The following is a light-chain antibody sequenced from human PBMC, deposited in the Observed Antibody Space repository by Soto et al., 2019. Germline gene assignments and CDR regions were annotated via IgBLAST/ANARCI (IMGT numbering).Light chain of an antibody. CDR2: YAS. J-gene: IGKJ2*01. CDR3: LQHADYPFT. Sequence: DIQMTQSPAALSASLGERVTITCRARQDIRHSLGWYQRKPGKVPTRLIYYASSLQNGVPSRFSGSGSATVFTLTISSLQPDDFATYYCLQHADYPFTFGQGTRLEI. CDR1: QDIRHS. V-gene: IGKV1-17*01.